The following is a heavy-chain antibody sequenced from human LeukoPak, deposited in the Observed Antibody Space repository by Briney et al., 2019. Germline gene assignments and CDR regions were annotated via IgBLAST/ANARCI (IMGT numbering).Heavy chain of an antibody. CDR1: GLTFDNYA. CDR2: INWRSDEI. Sequence: SLRLSASVSGLTFDNYARQWVWQAPRKGLWWVVRINWRSDEIGYADSVKGRFTISRDNAKNSLYLQMNSLRAEHTAVYYCARAGYYDIYDCYVYMEAWRKGTTVTTSS. J-gene: IGHJ6*03. V-gene: IGHV3-9*01. D-gene: IGHD3-22*01. CDR3: ARAGYYDIYDCYVYMEA.